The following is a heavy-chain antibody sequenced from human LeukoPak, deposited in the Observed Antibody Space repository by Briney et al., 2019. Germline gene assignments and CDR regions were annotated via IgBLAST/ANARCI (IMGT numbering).Heavy chain of an antibody. Sequence: PGGSLRLSCAASGFTFSSYAMSWVRQAPGKGLEWVSDISGSGGSTYYAGSVKGRFTISRDNSKNTLSLQMNSLRAEDTAVYYCTKDHLSVRYYDSSGYLSLTDYWGQGTLVTVSS. D-gene: IGHD3-22*01. CDR1: GFTFSSYA. CDR3: TKDHLSVRYYDSSGYLSLTDY. CDR2: ISGSGGST. J-gene: IGHJ4*02. V-gene: IGHV3-23*01.